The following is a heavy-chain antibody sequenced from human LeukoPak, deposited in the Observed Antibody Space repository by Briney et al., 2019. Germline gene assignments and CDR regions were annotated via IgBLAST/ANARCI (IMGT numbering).Heavy chain of an antibody. CDR2: INPSGGST. CDR1: GYTFTSYY. D-gene: IGHD2-2*02. J-gene: IGHJ4*02. CDR3: ARDRVRPTRYCSSTSCYTGGVDY. V-gene: IGHV1-46*01. Sequence: ASVKVSCKASGYTFTSYYMHWVRQAPGQGLEWMGIINPSGGSTSYAQKFQGRVTMTRDTSTSTVYMELSSLRSEDTAVYYCARDRVRPTRYCSSTSCYTGGVDYWGQGTLVTVSS.